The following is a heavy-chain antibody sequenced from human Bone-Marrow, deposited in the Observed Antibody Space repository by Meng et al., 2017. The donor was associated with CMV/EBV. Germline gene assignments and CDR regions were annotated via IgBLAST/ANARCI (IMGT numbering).Heavy chain of an antibody. V-gene: IGHV1-8*03. CDR2: MNPNSGNT. J-gene: IGHJ6*02. D-gene: IGHD2-15*01. CDR1: GYTFTSYD. CDR3: ARGWVVVAATWSYYYYGMDV. Sequence: ASVKVSCKASGYTFTSYDINWVRQATGQGLEWMGWMNPNSGNTGYAQKFQGRVTITRNTSISTAYMELSSLRSEDTAVYYCARGWVVVAATWSYYYYGMDVWGQGTTVTVSS.